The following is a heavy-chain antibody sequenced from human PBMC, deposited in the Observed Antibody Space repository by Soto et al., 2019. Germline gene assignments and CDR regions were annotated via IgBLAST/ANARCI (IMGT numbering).Heavy chain of an antibody. J-gene: IGHJ4*02. V-gene: IGHV1-46*01. Sequence: ASVKVSCKASGYTFTRYYMHWVRQAPGQGLEWMGIINPSGGSTSYAQKFQGRVTMTRDTSTSTVYMELSSLRSEDTAVYYCARDAYYYDSSSYFYYFDYWGQGTLVTVSS. D-gene: IGHD3-22*01. CDR3: ARDAYYYDSSSYFYYFDY. CDR1: GYTFTRYY. CDR2: INPSGGST.